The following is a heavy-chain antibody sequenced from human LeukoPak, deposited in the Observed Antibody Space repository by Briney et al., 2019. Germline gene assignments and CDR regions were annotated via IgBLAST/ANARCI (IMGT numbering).Heavy chain of an antibody. J-gene: IGHJ4*02. CDR1: GFTFSSYS. V-gene: IGHV3-21*01. CDR3: ARDADPNGVWPHFDY. CDR2: ISSSSSYI. D-gene: IGHD2-8*01. Sequence: PGGSLRLSCAASGFTFSSYSMNWVRQALGKGLEWVSSISSSSSYIYYADSVKGQFTISRDNAKNSLYLQMNSLRAEDTAVYYCARDADPNGVWPHFDYWGQGTLVTVSS.